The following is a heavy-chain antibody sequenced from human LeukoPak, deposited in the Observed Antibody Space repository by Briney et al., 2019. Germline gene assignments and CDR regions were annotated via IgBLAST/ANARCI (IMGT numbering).Heavy chain of an antibody. Sequence: GGSLRLSCAASGFTFSSYSMNWVRQAPGEGLEWASYISSSSSTIYYADSVKGRFTISRDNAKNSLYLQMNSLRAEDTAVYYCARAPGESDAFDIWGQGTMVTVSS. D-gene: IGHD7-27*01. V-gene: IGHV3-48*04. CDR1: GFTFSSYS. CDR3: ARAPGESDAFDI. J-gene: IGHJ3*02. CDR2: ISSSSSTI.